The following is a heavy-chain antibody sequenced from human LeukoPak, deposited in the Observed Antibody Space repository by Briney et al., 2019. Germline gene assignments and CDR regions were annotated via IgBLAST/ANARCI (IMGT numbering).Heavy chain of an antibody. V-gene: IGHV3-66*01. CDR3: ERDWAFGDDYYYYGMDV. CDR2: IYSGGST. CDR1: ALTVSINY. J-gene: IGHJ6*01. Sequence: PGRSLRLSYAPSALTVSINYISCVRHAPGEWLEWVSFIYSGGSTYYADSVKDRFTISRDNSKNTLYLQMNSLKPKAPSFISCERDWAFGDDYYYYGMDVWGEGATVTVSS. D-gene: IGHD3-3*01.